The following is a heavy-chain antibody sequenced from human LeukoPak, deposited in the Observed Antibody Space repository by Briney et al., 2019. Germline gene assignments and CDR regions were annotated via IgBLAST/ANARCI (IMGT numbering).Heavy chain of an antibody. CDR3: ARGVGGYYGSGSGGTYYYYYYMDV. J-gene: IGHJ6*03. D-gene: IGHD3-10*01. CDR2: MNPNSGNT. V-gene: IGHV1-8*01. Sequence: ASVKVSCKASGYTFTSYDINWVRQAPGQGLEWMGWMNPNSGNTGYAQKFQGRVTMTRNTSISTAYMELSSLRSEDTAVYYRARGVGGYYGSGSGGTYYYYYYMDVWGKGTTVTISS. CDR1: GYTFTSYD.